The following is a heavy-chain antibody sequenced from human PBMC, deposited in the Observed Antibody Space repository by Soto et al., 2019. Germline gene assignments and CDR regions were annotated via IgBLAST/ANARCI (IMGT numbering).Heavy chain of an antibody. CDR2: MNPNSGNT. CDR1: GYTFTSYD. D-gene: IGHD6-19*01. Sequence: QVQLVQSGAEVKKPGASVKVSCKASGYTFTSYDINWVRQATGQGLEWMGWMNPNSGNTGYAQKFQGRVTMTRNTSLCTAYRERSSLRPENTAMYYGAGESGASSPFDDWGQGTLVIVAS. CDR3: AGESGASSPFDD. J-gene: IGHJ4*02. V-gene: IGHV1-8*01.